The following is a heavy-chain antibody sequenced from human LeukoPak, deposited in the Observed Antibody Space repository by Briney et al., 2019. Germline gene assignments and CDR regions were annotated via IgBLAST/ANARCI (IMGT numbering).Heavy chain of an antibody. V-gene: IGHV4-38-2*01. CDR1: GYSISSGYY. CDR3: ARSEYVDYFDY. Sequence: HPSETLSLTCAVSGYSISSGYYWGWIRQPPGKGLGWIGRIYHSGSTFYNPSLKSRVTISVDTSKNQFSLKLSSVTAADTAVYYCARSEYVDYFDYWGQGTLVTVSS. D-gene: IGHD6-6*01. CDR2: IYHSGST. J-gene: IGHJ4*02.